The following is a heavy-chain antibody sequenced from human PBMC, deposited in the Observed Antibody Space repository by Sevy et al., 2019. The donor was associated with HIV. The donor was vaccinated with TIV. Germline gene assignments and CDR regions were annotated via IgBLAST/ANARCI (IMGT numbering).Heavy chain of an antibody. Sequence: GGSLRLSCAASGFTFSSYEMNWVRQAPGKGLEWVSYNSSSGSPIYYADSVKGRFTISRDNAKNSLYLQMNSLRAEDTGVYYCARDLPGDSRMDVWGQGTTVTVSS. J-gene: IGHJ6*02. CDR3: ARDLPGDSRMDV. V-gene: IGHV3-48*03. D-gene: IGHD3-22*01. CDR2: NSSSGSPI. CDR1: GFTFSSYE.